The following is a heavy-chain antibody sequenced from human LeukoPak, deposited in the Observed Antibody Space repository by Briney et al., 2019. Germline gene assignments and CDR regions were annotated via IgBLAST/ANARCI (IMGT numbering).Heavy chain of an antibody. CDR1: GYTFTGYY. D-gene: IGHD3-22*01. CDR2: INPNSGGT. V-gene: IGHV1-2*02. Sequence: GASVTVSCKASGYTFTGYYMHWVRQAPGQGLEWMGWINPNSGGTNYAQKFQGRVTMTRDTSISTAYMELSRLRSDDTAVYYCARDRDYYDSSGYPVNWGQGTLVTVSS. CDR3: ARDRDYYDSSGYPVN. J-gene: IGHJ4*02.